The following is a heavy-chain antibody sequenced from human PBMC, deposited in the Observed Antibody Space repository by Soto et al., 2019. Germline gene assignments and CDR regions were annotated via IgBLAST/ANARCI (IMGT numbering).Heavy chain of an antibody. J-gene: IGHJ4*02. CDR1: GGSISSYY. Sequence: SETLSLTCTVSGGSISSYYWSWIRQPPGKGLEWIGYIYYSGSTNYNPSLKSRVTISVDTSKNQFSLKLSSVTAADTAVYYCARDGGLDYVLFDHWGQGTLVTVSS. V-gene: IGHV4-59*01. CDR2: IYYSGST. D-gene: IGHD4-17*01. CDR3: ARDGGLDYVLFDH.